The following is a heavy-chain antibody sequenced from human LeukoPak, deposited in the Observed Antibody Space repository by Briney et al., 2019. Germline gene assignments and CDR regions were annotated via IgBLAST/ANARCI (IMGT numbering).Heavy chain of an antibody. D-gene: IGHD1-26*01. Sequence: GASVKVSCKASGYTFSSYGISWVRQAPGQGLEWMGWISTYNGNTNYAQQLRGRVTMTTDTSTSTVCMELRSLRSDDTAVYLCARGGLSRSPSIDYWGQGTLVTVFS. CDR2: ISTYNGNT. CDR1: GYTFSSYG. V-gene: IGHV1-18*01. J-gene: IGHJ4*02. CDR3: ARGGLSRSPSIDY.